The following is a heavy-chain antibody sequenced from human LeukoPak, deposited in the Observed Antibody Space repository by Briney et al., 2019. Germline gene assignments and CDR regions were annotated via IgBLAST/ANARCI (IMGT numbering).Heavy chain of an antibody. CDR3: ARVSRDFWITEGDY. D-gene: IGHD3-3*01. Sequence: ASVKVSCKASGYTFTSYGISWVRQAPGQGLEWMGWISAYNGNTNYAQKLQGRVTMTTDTSTSTAYMELRSLRPDDTAVYYCARVSRDFWITEGDYWGQGTLVTVSS. CDR2: ISAYNGNT. CDR1: GYTFTSYG. J-gene: IGHJ4*02. V-gene: IGHV1-18*01.